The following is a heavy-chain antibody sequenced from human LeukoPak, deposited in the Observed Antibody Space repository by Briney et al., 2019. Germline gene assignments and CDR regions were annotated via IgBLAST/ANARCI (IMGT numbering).Heavy chain of an antibody. J-gene: IGHJ4*02. CDR1: GYTLTGNY. Sequence: ASVTVSCTASGYTLTGNYMHWVRQAPGQGLEWMGWINPNSSGTLYAQKFQGRVTMTRDTSITTAYMELRRLRSDDTAVYYCSRQGTGDELDYWGQGTLVTVSS. CDR2: INPNSSGT. D-gene: IGHD7-27*01. V-gene: IGHV1-2*02. CDR3: SRQGTGDELDY.